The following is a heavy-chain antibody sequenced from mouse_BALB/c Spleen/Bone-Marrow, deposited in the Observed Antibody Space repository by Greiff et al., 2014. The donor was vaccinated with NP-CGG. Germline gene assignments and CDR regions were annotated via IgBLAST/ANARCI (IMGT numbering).Heavy chain of an antibody. Sequence: VQLQQSGSVLVRPGALVKLSCKASGYTFTSSWMHWAKQRPGQGLEWIGEIYPNSGNTNYNEKFKGKATLTVDTSSSTAYVDLSSLTSEDSAVYYCARGGYGNYDFDYWGQGTTLTVSS. CDR2: IYPNSGNT. J-gene: IGHJ2*01. CDR1: GYTFTSSW. D-gene: IGHD2-1*01. V-gene: IGHV1S130*01. CDR3: ARGGYGNYDFDY.